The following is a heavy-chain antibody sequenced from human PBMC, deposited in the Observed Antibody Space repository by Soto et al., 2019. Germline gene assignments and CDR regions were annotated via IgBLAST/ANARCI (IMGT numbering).Heavy chain of an antibody. D-gene: IGHD5-12*01. CDR3: AHMRVEKATFSFDY. CDR1: GFSLTTTGVG. CDR2: IYWDDDK. V-gene: IGHV2-5*02. Sequence: QITLKESGPTLVKPTQTLTLTCTFSGFSLTTTGVGVGWIRQPPGKALEWLVLIYWDDDKRYSPSLKSRLTITNDTSENQVVLTMTNMDPEDTAKYYCAHMRVEKATFSFDYWGQGTLVTVSS. J-gene: IGHJ4*02.